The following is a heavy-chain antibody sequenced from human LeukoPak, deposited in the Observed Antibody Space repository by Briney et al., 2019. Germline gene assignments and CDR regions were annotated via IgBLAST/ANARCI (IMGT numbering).Heavy chain of an antibody. V-gene: IGHV3-7*03. D-gene: IGHD2-15*01. CDR1: GFTFSSYW. CDR3: AREVSVVVVAAMNWLDP. Sequence: GGSLRLSCAASGFTFSSYWMNWARQAPGKGLEWVASINHNGNVNYYVDSVKGRFTISRDNAKNSLYLQMSNLRAEDTAVYYCAREVSVVVVAAMNWLDPWGQGTLVTVSS. J-gene: IGHJ5*02. CDR2: INHNGNVN.